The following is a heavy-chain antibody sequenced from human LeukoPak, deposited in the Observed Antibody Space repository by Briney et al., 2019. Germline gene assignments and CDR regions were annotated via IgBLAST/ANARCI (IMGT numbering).Heavy chain of an antibody. CDR3: ARRGRYCTGANCYTGYFQH. CDR1: GVSLTGYY. CDR2: INHRGST. Sequence: SETPSLTCAVSGVSLTGYYWSWIRQSPGKGLEWIGVINHRGSTSYNPSLKGRVTISVDTSKKQFSLTLSSVTAPDTAVYYCARRGRYCTGANCYTGYFQHWGQDTRVTVSS. J-gene: IGHJ1*01. V-gene: IGHV4-34*01. D-gene: IGHD2-2*02.